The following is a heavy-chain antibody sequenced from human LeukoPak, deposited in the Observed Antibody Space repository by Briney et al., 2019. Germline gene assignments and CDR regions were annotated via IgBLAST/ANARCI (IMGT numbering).Heavy chain of an antibody. V-gene: IGHV4-31*03. D-gene: IGHD3-22*01. CDR3: AREDYDSSGYMFGGAFDI. J-gene: IGHJ3*02. CDR1: GGSISSGGYY. CDR2: IYYSGST. Sequence: SETLSLTCTVSGGSISSGGYYWSWIHQHPGKGLEWIGYIYYSGSTYYNPSLKSRVTISVDTSKNQFSLKLSSVTAADTAVYYCAREDYDSSGYMFGGAFDIWGQGTMVTVSS.